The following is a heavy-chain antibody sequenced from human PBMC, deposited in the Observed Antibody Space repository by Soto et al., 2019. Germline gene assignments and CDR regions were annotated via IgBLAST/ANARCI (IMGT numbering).Heavy chain of an antibody. Sequence: SETLSLTCSVSGGSISSNYWSWIRQSPGKGLEWIGYIYYSGSTNYNPSLRSRATISIDTSKNQFSLKLSSVTAADTAVYYCAAYLGVSGGIDYGGQGTRVTV. V-gene: IGHV4-59*08. J-gene: IGHJ4*02. CDR2: IYYSGST. CDR1: GGSISSNY. CDR3: AAYLGVSGGIDY. D-gene: IGHD2-15*01.